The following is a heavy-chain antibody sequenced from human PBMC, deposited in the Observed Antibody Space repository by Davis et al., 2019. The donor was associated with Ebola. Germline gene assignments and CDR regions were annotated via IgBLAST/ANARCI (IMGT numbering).Heavy chain of an antibody. CDR1: GGTFSSYA. Sequence: SVKVSCKASGGTFSSYAISWVRQAPGQGLEWMGGIIPIFGTANYAQKFQGRVTITADESTSTAYMELSSLRSEDTAVYYCARATDRYGGYDVLGYFDYWGQGTLVTVSS. CDR3: ARATDRYGGYDVLGYFDY. D-gene: IGHD5-12*01. V-gene: IGHV1-69*13. J-gene: IGHJ4*02. CDR2: IIPIFGTA.